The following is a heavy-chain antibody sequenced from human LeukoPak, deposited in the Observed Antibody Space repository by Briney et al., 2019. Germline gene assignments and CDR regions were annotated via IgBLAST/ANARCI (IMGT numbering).Heavy chain of an antibody. CDR2: ISGSGGST. V-gene: IGHV3-23*01. J-gene: IGHJ3*02. D-gene: IGHD5-18*01. CDR1: GFTFSSYA. CDR3: ANTIQLWSNPDAFDI. Sequence: GGSLRLSCAASGFTFSSYAMSWVRQAPGKGLEWVSAISGSGGSTYYADSVKGRFTISRDNSKNTLYLQMNSLRAEDTAVYYCANTIQLWSNPDAFDIWGQGTMVTVSS.